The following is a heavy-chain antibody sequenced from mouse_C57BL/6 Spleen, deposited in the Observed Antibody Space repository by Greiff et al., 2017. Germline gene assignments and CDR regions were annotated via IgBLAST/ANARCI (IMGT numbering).Heavy chain of an antibody. CDR2: IRLKSDNYAT. Sequence: EVQVVESGGGLVQPGGSMKLSCVASGFTFSNYWMNWVRQSPEKGLEWVAQIRLKSDNYATHYAESVKGRFTISRDDSKSSVYLQMNNLRAEDTGIYYCTGYSKYVRAMDDWGQGTSVTVSS. D-gene: IGHD2-5*01. CDR3: TGYSKYVRAMDD. V-gene: IGHV6-3*01. J-gene: IGHJ4*01. CDR1: GFTFSNYW.